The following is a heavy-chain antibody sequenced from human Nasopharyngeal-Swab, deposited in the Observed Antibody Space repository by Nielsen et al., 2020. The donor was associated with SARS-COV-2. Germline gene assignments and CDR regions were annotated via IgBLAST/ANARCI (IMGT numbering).Heavy chain of an antibody. Sequence: GSLRLSCAASGFNFSSYGMHWVRQAPGRGLAWVAVISYDGSNKYYADSVKGRFTISRDNSKNTRYLQMNSLRAEDTAVYYCAKEAGYYDILTGYYLSLGYGMDVWGQGTTVTVSS. CDR2: ISYDGSNK. J-gene: IGHJ6*02. CDR1: GFNFSSYG. D-gene: IGHD3-9*01. CDR3: AKEAGYYDILTGYYLSLGYGMDV. V-gene: IGHV3-30*18.